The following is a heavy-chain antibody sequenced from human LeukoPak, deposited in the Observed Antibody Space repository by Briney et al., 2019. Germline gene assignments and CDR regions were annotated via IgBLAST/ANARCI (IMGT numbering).Heavy chain of an antibody. J-gene: IGHJ6*02. CDR3: TSESITMVRGVTYGMDV. CDR2: INPSGGST. D-gene: IGHD3-10*01. CDR1: GYTFTSYY. V-gene: IGHV1-46*01. Sequence: GASVTVSCKASGYTFTSYYMHWVRQAPGQGLEWMGIINPSGGSTSYAQKFQGRVTMSRDTSTSTVYMELSSLRSEDTAVYYCTSESITMVRGVTYGMDVWGQGTTVTVSS.